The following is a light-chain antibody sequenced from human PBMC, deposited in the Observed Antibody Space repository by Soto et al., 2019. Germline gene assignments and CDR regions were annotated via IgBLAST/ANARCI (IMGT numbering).Light chain of an antibody. Sequence: DIQMTQSPSSLSASVGDRVTITCQASQSISKDVNWYQQKPGKAPKLLMFEASYLETGVPSRFSGSGSQTFFTFTISDLQPEDIATYYCQQYYYLPYTFGQGTKVQI. CDR2: EAS. CDR3: QQYYYLPYT. J-gene: IGKJ2*01. V-gene: IGKV1-33*01. CDR1: QSISKD.